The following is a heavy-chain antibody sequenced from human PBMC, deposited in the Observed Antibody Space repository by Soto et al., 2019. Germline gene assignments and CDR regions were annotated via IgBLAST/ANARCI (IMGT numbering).Heavy chain of an antibody. CDR1: GYSFTSYA. D-gene: IGHD4-4*01. J-gene: IGHJ4*02. V-gene: IGHV1-3*01. Sequence: ASVKFSCKTSGYSFTSYAMRWVRQAPGQRLEWLGWINADNGDTKYSQKFSGRVTITRDTSANTAFMELSSLRSEDTAMYYCARELQGLYYFDFWGQGTLVTVSS. CDR2: INADNGDT. CDR3: ARELQGLYYFDF.